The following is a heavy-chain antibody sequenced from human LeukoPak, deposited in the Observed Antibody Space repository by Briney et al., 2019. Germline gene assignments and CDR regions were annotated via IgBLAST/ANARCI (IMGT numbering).Heavy chain of an antibody. J-gene: IGHJ4*02. CDR3: AKREGSSWYDY. CDR2: IYRGGST. V-gene: IGHV3-53*01. D-gene: IGHD6-13*01. CDR1: GFTVGTNY. Sequence: GGSLRLSCVASGFTVGTNYMNWVRQAPGKGLEWVSIIYRGGSTYHADSVKGRFTISRDSSKNTLYLQMNSLRAEDTAVYYCAKREGSSWYDYWGQGTLVTVSS.